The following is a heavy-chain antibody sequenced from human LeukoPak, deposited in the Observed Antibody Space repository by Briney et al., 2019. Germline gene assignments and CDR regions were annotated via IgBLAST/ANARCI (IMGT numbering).Heavy chain of an antibody. D-gene: IGHD2/OR15-2a*01. CDR2: INPNSGGT. V-gene: IGHV1-2*02. CDR1: GYTFTRFY. Sequence: GASVKVFCKASGYTFTRFYIHWVRQAPGQGLEWMGWINPNSGGTNYAQKFQGRVTMTRDTSISTAYMELSRLRSDDTAVYYCARDVNYYFDYWGQGTLVTVSS. J-gene: IGHJ4*02. CDR3: ARDVNYYFDY.